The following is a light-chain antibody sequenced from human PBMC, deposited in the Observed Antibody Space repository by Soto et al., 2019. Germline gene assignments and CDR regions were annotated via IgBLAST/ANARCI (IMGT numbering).Light chain of an antibody. V-gene: IGLV1-44*01. CDR1: SSNIGSNT. CDR2: SNN. J-gene: IGLJ1*01. Sequence: QSVLTQPPSASGTPGQRVTISCSGSSSNIGSNTVNWYQQRPGTAPKLLIYSNNQRPSGVPDRFSGSKSGTSASLAISGLQSEDEADYYCAAWDDSLNVHYVFGTGTKVTVL. CDR3: AAWDDSLNVHYV.